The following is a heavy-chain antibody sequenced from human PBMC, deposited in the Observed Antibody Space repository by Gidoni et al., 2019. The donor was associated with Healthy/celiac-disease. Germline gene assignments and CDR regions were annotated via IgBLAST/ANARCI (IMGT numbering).Heavy chain of an antibody. CDR2: ISGSGGST. D-gene: IGHD3-22*01. Sequence: EVQLLESGGGLVQPGGSLRLSCAASGFTFSSYAMSWVRQAPGKGLEWVSAISGSGGSTYYADSVKGRFTISRDNSKNTLYLQMNSLRAEDTAVYYCAKDGEDYYDSSGEFDYWGQGTLVTVSS. CDR3: AKDGEDYYDSSGEFDY. CDR1: GFTFSSYA. V-gene: IGHV3-23*01. J-gene: IGHJ4*02.